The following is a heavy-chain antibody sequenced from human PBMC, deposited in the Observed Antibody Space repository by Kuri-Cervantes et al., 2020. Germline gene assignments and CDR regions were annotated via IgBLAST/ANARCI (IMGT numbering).Heavy chain of an antibody. D-gene: IGHD6-13*01. CDR3: AKILYSSSWYGDY. V-gene: IGHV3-33*06. Sequence: GESLKISCAASGFTFSSYGMHWVRQAPGKGLEWVAVIWYDGSNKYYADSVKGRFTISRDNSKNTLYLQMNSLRAEDTAVYYCAKILYSSSWYGDYWGQGTLVTVSS. CDR2: IWYDGSNK. CDR1: GFTFSSYG. J-gene: IGHJ4*02.